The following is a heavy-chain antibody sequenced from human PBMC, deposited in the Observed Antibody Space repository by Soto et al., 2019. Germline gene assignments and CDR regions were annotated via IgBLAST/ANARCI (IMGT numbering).Heavy chain of an antibody. CDR2: FYYSGST. V-gene: IGHV4-39*01. CDR3: GHYDDSSGYLF. CDR1: GGSISSSSYY. D-gene: IGHD3-22*01. J-gene: IGHJ4*02. Sequence: PSETLSLTCTVSGGSISSSSYYWGWIRQPPGQGLEWIGTFYYSGSTCNPSLKSRVTISVDTSKNQFSLKLSSVTAADTAVYYCGHYDDSSGYLFWGQGTLVTVSS.